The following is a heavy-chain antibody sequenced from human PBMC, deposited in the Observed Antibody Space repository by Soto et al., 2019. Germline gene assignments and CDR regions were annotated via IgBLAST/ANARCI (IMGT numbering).Heavy chain of an antibody. CDR2: INIGNGNT. Sequence: ASVKVSCKASGYTFSSYAMHWVRQAPGQRLEWMGWINIGNGNTKYSQKFQGRVTITRDTSASTAYMELSSLRSEDTAVYYCAREGVLRYFDWLLDRTYYYYGMDVWGQGTTVTVSS. D-gene: IGHD3-9*01. CDR1: GYTFSSYA. CDR3: AREGVLRYFDWLLDRTYYYYGMDV. J-gene: IGHJ6*02. V-gene: IGHV1-3*04.